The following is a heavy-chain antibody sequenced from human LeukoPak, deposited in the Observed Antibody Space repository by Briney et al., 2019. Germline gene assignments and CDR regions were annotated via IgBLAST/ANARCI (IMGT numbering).Heavy chain of an antibody. CDR3: AKGGGWLQSQTRFDY. Sequence: GGSLRLSCAASGFTISSYAMSLVRQAPGKGLEWVSAISGSGGSTYYADSVKGRFTISRDNSKNTLYLQMNSLRAEDTAVYYCAKGGGWLQSQTRFDYWGQGTLVTVSS. D-gene: IGHD5-24*01. CDR2: ISGSGGST. J-gene: IGHJ4*02. CDR1: GFTISSYA. V-gene: IGHV3-23*01.